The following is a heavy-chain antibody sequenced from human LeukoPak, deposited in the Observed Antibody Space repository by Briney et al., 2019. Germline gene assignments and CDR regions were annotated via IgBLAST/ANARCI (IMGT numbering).Heavy chain of an antibody. CDR1: SGSISSSRYY. CDR3: ASCFDAFDI. V-gene: IGHV4-39*01. Sequence: SETLSLTCTVSSGSISSSRYYWCWIRQPPGKGLEWIGSIYYSGSTYYNPSLKSRVTISVDTSKNQFSLKLSSVTAADTAVYYCASCFDAFDIWGQGTMVTVSS. D-gene: IGHD2-15*01. CDR2: IYYSGST. J-gene: IGHJ3*02.